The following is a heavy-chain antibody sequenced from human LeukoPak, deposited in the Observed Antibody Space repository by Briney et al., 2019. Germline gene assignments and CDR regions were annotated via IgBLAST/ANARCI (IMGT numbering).Heavy chain of an antibody. V-gene: IGHV4-39*01. CDR1: GGSISRSSSY. CDR2: IHYSGST. Sequence: PSETLSLTCTVSGGSISRSSSYWGWIRQPPGKGLEWIGTIHYSGSTYYNPSLKSRVTISADTSKNQFSLKLSSVTAADTAVYYCGRHRAVVPFYRFYRWGQGRNVTVSS. J-gene: IGHJ3*02. CDR3: GRHRAVVPFYRFYR. D-gene: IGHD2-2*01.